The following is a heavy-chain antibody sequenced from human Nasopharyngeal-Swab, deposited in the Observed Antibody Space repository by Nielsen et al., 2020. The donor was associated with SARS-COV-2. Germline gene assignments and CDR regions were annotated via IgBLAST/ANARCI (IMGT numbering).Heavy chain of an antibody. CDR2: ISYDGSNK. V-gene: IGHV3-30*18. CDR3: AKDQSINWFDP. D-gene: IGHD2-21*01. Sequence: VRQMPGKGLEWVAVISYDGSNKYYADSVKGRFTISRDNSKNTLYLQMNSLRAEDTAVYYCAKDQSINWFDPWGRGTLVTVSS. J-gene: IGHJ5*02.